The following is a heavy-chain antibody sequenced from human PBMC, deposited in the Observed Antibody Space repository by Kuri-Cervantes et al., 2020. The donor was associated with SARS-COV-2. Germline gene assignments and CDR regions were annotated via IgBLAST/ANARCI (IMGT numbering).Heavy chain of an antibody. CDR3: ARRSFLYNWFDP. D-gene: IGHD6-13*01. CDR1: GGSISSSNW. CDR2: IYHSGST. Sequence: SETLSLTCAVSGGSISSSNWWSWVRQPPGKGLEWIGEIYHSGSTNYNPSLKSRVTISVDTSKNQFSLKLSSVTAADTAVYYCARRSFLYNWFDPWGQGTLVTVSS. J-gene: IGHJ5*02. V-gene: IGHV4-4*02.